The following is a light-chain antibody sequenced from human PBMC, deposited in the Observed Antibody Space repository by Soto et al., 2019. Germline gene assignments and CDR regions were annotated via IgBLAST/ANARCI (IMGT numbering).Light chain of an antibody. Sequence: IVMTQSPDSLAVSLSEKATINCKSSQSILYNSNNKIYLAWYQQKPGQPPKLLIYWASTRDSGVPDRFSGCASGSDFTLSISSLRAEDVAVYYCQQYYTAPRTFGQGTKVEIK. CDR2: WAS. J-gene: IGKJ1*01. V-gene: IGKV4-1*01. CDR3: QQYYTAPRT. CDR1: QSILYNSNNKIY.